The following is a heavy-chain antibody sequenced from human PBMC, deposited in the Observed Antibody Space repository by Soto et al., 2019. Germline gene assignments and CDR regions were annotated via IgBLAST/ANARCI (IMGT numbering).Heavy chain of an antibody. CDR2: ISYDGSDK. D-gene: IGHD6-19*01. CDR1: GFTFSSYS. Sequence: GGSLRLSCAASGFTFSSYSMHWVRQTPGKGLERVAVISYDGSDKYYADSVKGRSTISRDNSKNTLYLQMNSLRAEDTAVYYCAREYSSGWYNGENYGMDVWGQGTTVTVSS. V-gene: IGHV3-30*04. J-gene: IGHJ6*02. CDR3: AREYSSGWYNGENYGMDV.